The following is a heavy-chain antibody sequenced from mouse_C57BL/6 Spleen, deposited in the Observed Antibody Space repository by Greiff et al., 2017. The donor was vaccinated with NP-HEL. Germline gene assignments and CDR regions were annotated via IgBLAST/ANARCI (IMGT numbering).Heavy chain of an antibody. V-gene: IGHV1-82*01. CDR2: IYPGDGDT. Sequence: QVQLQQSGPELVKPGASVKISCKASGYAFSSSWMNWVKQRPGKGLEWIGRIYPGDGDTNYNGKFKGKATLTADKSSSTAYMQLSSLTSEVSAVYFCARGMGREYAMDYWGQGTSVTVSS. J-gene: IGHJ4*01. CDR1: GYAFSSSW. CDR3: ARGMGREYAMDY. D-gene: IGHD4-1*01.